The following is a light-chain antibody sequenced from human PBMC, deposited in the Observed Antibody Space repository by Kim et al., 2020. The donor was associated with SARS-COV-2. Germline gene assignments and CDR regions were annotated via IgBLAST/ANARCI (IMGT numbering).Light chain of an antibody. CDR2: WAS. Sequence: ATINCKSSQSVLYNSNNQNYLAWYQQKPGQPPKLLIYWASTRESGVPDRFSGGGSGTDFTLTISSLQAEDVAVYYCQQYYRTPPTFGGGTKVDIK. V-gene: IGKV4-1*01. CDR3: QQYYRTPPT. CDR1: QSVLYNSNNQNY. J-gene: IGKJ4*01.